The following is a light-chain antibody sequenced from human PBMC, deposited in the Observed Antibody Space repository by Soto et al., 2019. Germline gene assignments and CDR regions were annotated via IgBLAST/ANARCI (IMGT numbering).Light chain of an antibody. V-gene: IGKV3D-20*01. CDR2: DAS. CDR1: QSVGSY. CDR3: QQFSSYPLT. Sequence: IVLIQTQATLSLSPGERATLSCGASQSVGSYLAWYQHKPGQAPRLLIYDASSRATGIPDRFSGGGSGTDFTLTISRLEPEDFAVYYCQQFSSYPLTFGGGGMV. J-gene: IGKJ4*01.